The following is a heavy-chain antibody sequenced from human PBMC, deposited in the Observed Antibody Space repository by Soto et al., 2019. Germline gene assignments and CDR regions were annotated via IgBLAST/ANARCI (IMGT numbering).Heavy chain of an antibody. CDR3: AKGLWATVTTGAFDI. J-gene: IGHJ3*02. D-gene: IGHD4-17*01. CDR1: GFTFSSYG. Sequence: LSCAASGFTFSSYGMHWVRQAPGKGLEWVAFISYDGSNKYYADSVKGRFTISRDNSKNTLYLQMNSLRAEDTAVYYCAKGLWATVTTGAFDIWGQGTMVTVSS. CDR2: ISYDGSNK. V-gene: IGHV3-30*18.